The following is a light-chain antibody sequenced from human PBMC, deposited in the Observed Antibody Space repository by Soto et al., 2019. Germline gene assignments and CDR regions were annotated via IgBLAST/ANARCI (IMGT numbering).Light chain of an antibody. CDR2: RSD. V-gene: IGLV1-47*01. CDR3: AAWDDSLSGLWV. J-gene: IGLJ3*02. CDR1: SSNIGSNY. Sequence: QSVLTQPPSASGTPGQRVTISCSGSSSNIGSNYVYWYQHRPGTAPQLLIYRSDQRPSGVPDRFSGSKSGTSASLAISGLRSEDEADYYCAAWDDSLSGLWVFGGGTKLTVL.